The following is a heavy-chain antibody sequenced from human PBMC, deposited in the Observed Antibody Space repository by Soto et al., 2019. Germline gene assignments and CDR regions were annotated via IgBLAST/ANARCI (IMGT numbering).Heavy chain of an antibody. Sequence: LRLSCAASGFTFSDYYMSWIRQAPGKGLEWASYISSSGSTIYYADSVKGRFTISRDNAKNSLYLQMNSLRAEDTAVYYCAREGHPEPNQWGDAFDIWGQGTMVTVSS. D-gene: IGHD3-16*01. V-gene: IGHV3-11*01. CDR3: AREGHPEPNQWGDAFDI. CDR2: ISSSGSTI. J-gene: IGHJ3*02. CDR1: GFTFSDYY.